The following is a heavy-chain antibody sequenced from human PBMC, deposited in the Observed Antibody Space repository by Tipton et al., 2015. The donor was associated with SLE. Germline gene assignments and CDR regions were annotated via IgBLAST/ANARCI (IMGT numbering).Heavy chain of an antibody. CDR3: ARDYGSEIGW. CDR2: IYHSGST. Sequence: LRLSCAVSGYSISSGYYWGWIRQPPGKGLEWIGSIYHSGSTYYNPSLKSRVTISVDTSKNQFSLKLSSVTAADTAVYYCARDYGSEIGWWGQGTLVTVSS. D-gene: IGHD5-24*01. J-gene: IGHJ4*02. V-gene: IGHV4-38-2*02. CDR1: GYSISSGYY.